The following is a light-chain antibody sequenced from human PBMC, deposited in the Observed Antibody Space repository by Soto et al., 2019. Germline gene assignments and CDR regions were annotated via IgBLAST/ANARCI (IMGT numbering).Light chain of an antibody. V-gene: IGKV3-20*01. CDR2: NID. CDR1: QSVTTTY. Sequence: EIVLTQSTGTLSLSPGERATLSCRASQSVTTTYLAWYQQKPGQAPRLLIYNIDGRAAGIPDRFSGSGSGTDFTLSINRLEPEDFAVYYCQHYGSLPRTFGQGTKVEI. J-gene: IGKJ2*02. CDR3: QHYGSLPRT.